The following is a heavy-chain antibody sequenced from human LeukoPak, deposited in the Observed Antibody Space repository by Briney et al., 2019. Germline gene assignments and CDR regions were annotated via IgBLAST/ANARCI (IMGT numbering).Heavy chain of an antibody. D-gene: IGHD3-22*01. CDR3: ARVANYYENYFDY. CDR1: GGSIKSNNW. V-gene: IGHV4-4*02. Sequence: PSETLSLTCAVSGGSIKSNNWWSWVRQPPGKGLEWIGEIYHSGSTNYNPSLESRVTVSVDKSKNQFSLDLSSVTAADTAVYYCARVANYYENYFDYWGQGTLVTVSS. J-gene: IGHJ4*02. CDR2: IYHSGST.